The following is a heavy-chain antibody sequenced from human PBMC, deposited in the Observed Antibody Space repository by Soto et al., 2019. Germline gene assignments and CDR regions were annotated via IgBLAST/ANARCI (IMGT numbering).Heavy chain of an antibody. CDR2: IYTRGST. D-gene: IGHD4-17*01. V-gene: IGHV4-4*07. Sequence: QVQLQESGPGLVKPSETLSLTCTVSGGSISSYYWSWIRQPAGKGLEWIGRIYTRGSTNYTPSLKSRVTMSVDTSKNQFSLKLSSVTAADTAVYYCARDSPYGNTYYYYYGMDVWGQGTTVTVSS. CDR3: ARDSPYGNTYYYYYGMDV. J-gene: IGHJ6*02. CDR1: GGSISSYY.